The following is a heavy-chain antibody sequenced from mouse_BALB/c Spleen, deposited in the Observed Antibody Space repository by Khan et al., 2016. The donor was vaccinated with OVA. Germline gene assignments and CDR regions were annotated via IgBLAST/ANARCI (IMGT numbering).Heavy chain of an antibody. V-gene: IGHV5-4*02. CDR3: IRGYYGDPFAY. D-gene: IGHD2-13*01. Sequence: NVKGRFTISRDNAKNNLYLQMNSLKSEDTAMYYCIRGYYGDPFAYWCHGTLVTVSA. J-gene: IGHJ3*01.